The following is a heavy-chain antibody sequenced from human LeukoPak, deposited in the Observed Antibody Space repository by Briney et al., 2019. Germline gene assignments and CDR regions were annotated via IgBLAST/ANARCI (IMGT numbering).Heavy chain of an antibody. V-gene: IGHV3-53*01. J-gene: IGHJ4*02. CDR1: GFTFSSNY. CDR2: IFSGGGT. Sequence: PGGSLRLSCAASGFTFSSNYMSWVRQAPGKGLEWVSVIFSGGGTYYADSVKGRFTISRDNSKNTLDLQMNSLRAEDTAVYYCARGLGSGYAPFDYWGQGTLVTVSS. CDR3: ARGLGSGYAPFDY. D-gene: IGHD5-12*01.